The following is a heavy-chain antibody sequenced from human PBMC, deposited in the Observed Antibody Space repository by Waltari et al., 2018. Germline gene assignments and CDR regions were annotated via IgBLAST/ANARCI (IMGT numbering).Heavy chain of an antibody. CDR2: FDPEDGET. Sequence: YTLTELSMHWVRQAPGKGLEWMGGFDPEDGETIYAQKFQGRVTMTEDTATDTAYMELSSLRSEDTAVYYCATVWIRRLDYWGQGTLVTVSS. CDR3: ATVWIRRLDY. J-gene: IGHJ4*02. CDR1: YTLTELS. V-gene: IGHV1-24*01. D-gene: IGHD2-2*03.